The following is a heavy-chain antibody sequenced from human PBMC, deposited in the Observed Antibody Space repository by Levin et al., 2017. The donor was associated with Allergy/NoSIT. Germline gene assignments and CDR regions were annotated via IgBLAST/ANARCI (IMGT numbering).Heavy chain of an antibody. CDR3: ARDREGLDWSFDL. Sequence: SGGSLRLSCEASGFIVSSKYMSWVRQAPGKGLEWVSVIYSGGSTYYAGSVKGRFTISRDKSKNTLYLQMNSLRPEDTAVYYCARDREGLDWSFDLWGRGTLVTVSS. CDR2: IYSGGST. CDR1: GFIVSSKY. D-gene: IGHD3-16*02. V-gene: IGHV3-66*02. J-gene: IGHJ2*01.